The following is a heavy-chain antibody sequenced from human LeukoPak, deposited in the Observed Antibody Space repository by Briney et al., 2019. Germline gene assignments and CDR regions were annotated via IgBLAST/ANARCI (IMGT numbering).Heavy chain of an antibody. J-gene: IGHJ5*02. V-gene: IGHV4-39*07. CDR2: IFYSGST. CDR1: SGSISTSNYY. Sequence: SETLSLTCTVSSGSISTSNYYWGWVRQPPGKALEWIGNIFYSGSTYYNPSLKSRVTISVDTSKNQFSLKLSSVTAADTAVYYCARDRRIVGATSWFDPWGQGTLVTVSS. CDR3: ARDRRIVGATSWFDP. D-gene: IGHD1-26*01.